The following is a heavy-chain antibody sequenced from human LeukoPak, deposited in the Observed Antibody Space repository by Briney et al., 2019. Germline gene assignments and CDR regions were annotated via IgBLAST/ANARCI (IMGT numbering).Heavy chain of an antibody. CDR1: GYSFTSYW. D-gene: IGHD4-17*01. CDR3: ARQAVTSYNWFDP. Sequence: GESLKISCKGSGYSFTSYWISWVRQMPRRGLELMGRIDPSDSYTNYSPSFQGHVTISADKSISTAYLQWSSLKASDTAMYYCARQAVTSYNWFDPWGQGTLVTVSS. J-gene: IGHJ5*02. CDR2: IDPSDSYT. V-gene: IGHV5-10-1*01.